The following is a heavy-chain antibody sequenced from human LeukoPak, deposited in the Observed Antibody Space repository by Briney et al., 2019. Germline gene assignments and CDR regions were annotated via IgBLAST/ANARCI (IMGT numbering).Heavy chain of an antibody. CDR1: GGSFSGYY. Sequence: PSETLSLTCAVYGGSFSGYYWSWIRQPPGKGLEWIGEINHSGSTNYNPSLKSRVTILVDTSKNQFSLKLSSVTAADTAVYYCARGAGGGSGSYFSGYWGQGTLVTVSS. CDR2: INHSGST. D-gene: IGHD3-10*01. CDR3: ARGAGGGSGSYFSGY. J-gene: IGHJ4*02. V-gene: IGHV4-34*01.